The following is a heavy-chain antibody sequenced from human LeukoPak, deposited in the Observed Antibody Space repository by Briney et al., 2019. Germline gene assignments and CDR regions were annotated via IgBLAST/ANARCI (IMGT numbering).Heavy chain of an antibody. J-gene: IGHJ4*02. Sequence: KPSETLSLTCAVYGGSFSGYYWSWIRQPPGKGLEWIGEINHSGSTYYNPSLKSRVTISVDTSKNQFSLKLSSVTAADTAVYYCASGSWFGELFEDYWGQGTLVTVSS. V-gene: IGHV4-34*01. CDR2: INHSGST. CDR1: GGSFSGYY. CDR3: ASGSWFGELFEDY. D-gene: IGHD3-10*01.